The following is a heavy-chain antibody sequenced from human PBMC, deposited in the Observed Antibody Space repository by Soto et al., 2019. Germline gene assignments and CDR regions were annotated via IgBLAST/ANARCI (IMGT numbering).Heavy chain of an antibody. Sequence: QVQLVQSGAEVKKPGASVKVSCKASGYTFTGSYMHWVRQAPGQGLEWMGWINPNSGGTNYAQKFQGWVTMTRDTSISTAYMELSRLRSDDTALYYCARVGPPEWAADRHYGMYVWGQGTTVTVSS. CDR2: INPNSGGT. CDR1: GYTFTGSY. V-gene: IGHV1-2*04. CDR3: ARVGPPEWAADRHYGMYV. J-gene: IGHJ6*02. D-gene: IGHD3-3*01.